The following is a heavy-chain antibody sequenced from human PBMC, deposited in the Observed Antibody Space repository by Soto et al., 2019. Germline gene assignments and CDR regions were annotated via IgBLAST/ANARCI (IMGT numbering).Heavy chain of an antibody. Sequence: QVQLVESGGGVVQPGRSLRLSCAASGFTFSSYGMHWVRQAPGKGLEWVAVVSYDGSQKYYADSVKGRFTISRDNSKNTLYLQMNSLRPEDTAVYYCAKGDAWELRGEFDPWGQGTLVTVSS. CDR3: AKGDAWELRGEFDP. D-gene: IGHD1-7*01. J-gene: IGHJ5*02. CDR1: GFTFSSYG. CDR2: VSYDGSQK. V-gene: IGHV3-30*18.